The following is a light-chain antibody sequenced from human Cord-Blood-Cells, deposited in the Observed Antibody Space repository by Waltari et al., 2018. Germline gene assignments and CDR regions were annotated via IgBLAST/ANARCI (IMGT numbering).Light chain of an antibody. J-gene: IGKJ5*01. CDR1: QSISSY. V-gene: IGKV1-39*01. Sequence: DMQMTQSPSSLSASVGDRVTITGRASQSISSYLNWYQQKPGKAPKLLIYAASSLQSGVPSRFSGSGSGTDFTRTISSLQPEDFATYYCQQSYSTPITFGQGTRLEIK. CDR2: AAS. CDR3: QQSYSTPIT.